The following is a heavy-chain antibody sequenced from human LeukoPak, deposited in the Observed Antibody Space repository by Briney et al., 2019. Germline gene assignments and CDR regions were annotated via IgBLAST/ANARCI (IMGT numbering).Heavy chain of an antibody. CDR1: GGSISSYY. CDR3: ARQWLGAIDY. D-gene: IGHD6-19*01. CDR2: IYYSGST. V-gene: IGHV4-59*08. J-gene: IGHJ4*02. Sequence: PSETLSLTCTVSGGSISSYYWSWIRQPPGKGLEWIEYIYYSGSTNYNPSLKSRVTISVDTSKNQFSLKLSSVTAADTAVYYCARQWLGAIDYWGQGTLVTVSS.